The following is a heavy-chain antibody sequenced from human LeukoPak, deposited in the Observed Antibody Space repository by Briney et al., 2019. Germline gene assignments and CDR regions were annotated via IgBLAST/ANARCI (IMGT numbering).Heavy chain of an antibody. D-gene: IGHD5-12*01. CDR1: GFTFSDYY. J-gene: IGHJ4*02. CDR2: ISGSGGST. CDR3: AREWLRFNY. Sequence: GRSLRLSCAASGFTFSDYYMSWIRQAPGKGLEWVSAISGSGGSTYYADSVKGRFTISRDNSKNTLFLQMNSLRAEDTAVYYCAREWLRFNYWGQGTLVTVSS. V-gene: IGHV3-23*01.